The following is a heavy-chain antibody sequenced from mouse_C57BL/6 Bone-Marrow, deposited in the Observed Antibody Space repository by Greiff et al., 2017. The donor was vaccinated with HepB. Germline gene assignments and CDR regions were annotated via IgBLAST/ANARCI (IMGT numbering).Heavy chain of an antibody. Sequence: EVHLVESGPGLVKPSQSLSLTCSVTGYSITSGYYWNWIRQFPGNKLEWMGYISYDGSNNYNPSLKNRISITRDTSKNQFFLKLNSVTTEDTATYYCARRDYYGPLFDYWGQGTTLTVSS. CDR2: ISYDGSN. D-gene: IGHD1-1*01. CDR3: ARRDYYGPLFDY. J-gene: IGHJ2*01. CDR1: GYSITSGYY. V-gene: IGHV3-6*01.